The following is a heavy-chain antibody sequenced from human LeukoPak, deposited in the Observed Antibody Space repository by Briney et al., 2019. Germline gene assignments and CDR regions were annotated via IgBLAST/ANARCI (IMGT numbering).Heavy chain of an antibody. V-gene: IGHV1-2*02. J-gene: IGHJ4*02. CDR2: INPNSGGT. CDR1: GYTFTGYY. Sequence: VSVKVSCKASGYTFTGYYMHWVRQAPGQGLEWMGWINPNSGGTNYAENFQGRVTMNRDTSISTAYMELSRLRSDDTAVYYCATYTALVTGSVFDLWGQGTLVTVSS. D-gene: IGHD5-18*01. CDR3: ATYTALVTGSVFDL.